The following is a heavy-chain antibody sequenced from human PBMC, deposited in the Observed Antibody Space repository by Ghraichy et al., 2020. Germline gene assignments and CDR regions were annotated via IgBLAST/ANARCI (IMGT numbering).Heavy chain of an antibody. J-gene: IGHJ4*02. CDR1: GFTFSSYA. V-gene: IGHV3-23*01. CDR3: AKDSNYYGSGSYYP. CDR2: ISGSGGST. Sequence: GGSLRLSCAASGFTFSSYAMSWVRQAPGKGLEWVSAISGSGGSTYYADSVKGRFTISRDNSKNTLYLQMNSLRAEDTAVYYCAKDSNYYGSGSYYPWGQGTLVTVSS. D-gene: IGHD3-10*01.